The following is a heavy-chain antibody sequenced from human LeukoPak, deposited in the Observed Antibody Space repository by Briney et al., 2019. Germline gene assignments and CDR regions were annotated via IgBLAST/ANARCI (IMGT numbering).Heavy chain of an antibody. CDR2: IYYSGST. D-gene: IGHD3-3*01. V-gene: IGHV4-59*01. CDR1: GGSISSYY. J-gene: IGHJ4*02. Sequence: SETLSLTCTVSGGSISSYYWSWIRQPPGKGLEWIGYIYYSGSTNYNPSLKSRVTISVDTSKNQFSLKLSSVAAADTAVYYCARGTYYDFWSGLDYWGQGTLVTVSS. CDR3: ARGTYYDFWSGLDY.